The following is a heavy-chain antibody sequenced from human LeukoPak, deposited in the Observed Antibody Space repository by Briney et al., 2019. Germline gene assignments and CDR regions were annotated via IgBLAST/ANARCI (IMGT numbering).Heavy chain of an antibody. Sequence: SGTLSLTCAVSGGSISSSDWWSWVRQPPGKGLEWIGEVYHSGSTKHNPSLMSRVTMSVDKSKNQFSLKLSSVTAADTALYYCAREMGVVTAHGIDVWGQGTTVTVSS. V-gene: IGHV4-4*02. CDR3: AREMGVVTAHGIDV. J-gene: IGHJ6*02. CDR2: VYHSGST. CDR1: GGSISSSDW. D-gene: IGHD4-23*01.